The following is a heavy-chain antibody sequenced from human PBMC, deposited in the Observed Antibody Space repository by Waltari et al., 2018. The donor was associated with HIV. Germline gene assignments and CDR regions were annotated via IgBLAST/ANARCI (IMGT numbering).Heavy chain of an antibody. Sequence: VQLVQSGAAVKNPGASVKVSCKASGYTFPSYGISWVRQAPGQGLEWMGWISAYNGHTNYAQKLQGRVTMTTDTSTSTAYMDLRSLRSDDTAFYYCARALWSGYYTPYYFDYWGQGTLVTVSS. CDR1: GYTFPSYG. D-gene: IGHD3-3*01. J-gene: IGHJ4*02. V-gene: IGHV1-18*01. CDR3: ARALWSGYYTPYYFDY. CDR2: ISAYNGHT.